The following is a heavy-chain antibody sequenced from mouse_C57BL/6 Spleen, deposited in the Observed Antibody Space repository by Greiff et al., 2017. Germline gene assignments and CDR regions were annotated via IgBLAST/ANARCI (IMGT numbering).Heavy chain of an antibody. CDR1: GYTFTDHT. Sequence: VKLMESDAELVKPGASVKISCKVSGYTFTDHTIHWMKQRPEQGLEWIGYIYPRDGSTKYNEKFKDKATLTADKSSSTAYMQLNSLTSEDSAVYYCGRRGWDGSYYAMDYWGQGTSVTVSS. CDR2: IYPRDGST. D-gene: IGHD1-1*02. V-gene: IGHV1-78*01. CDR3: GRRGWDGSYYAMDY. J-gene: IGHJ4*01.